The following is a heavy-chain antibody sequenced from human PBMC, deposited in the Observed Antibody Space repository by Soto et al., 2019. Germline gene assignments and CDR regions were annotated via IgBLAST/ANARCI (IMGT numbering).Heavy chain of an antibody. V-gene: IGHV1-3*01. CDR1: GYTFKNYA. Sequence: ASVQVSCKASGYTFKNYALHWVRQAPGQSLEWMGWIHAGYGDTKYSQKFQGRVIITRDTSASTAYMQLSSLRSADTAAYYCARGGTTSTTACNTPDAFDFWGQGTMVTVSS. D-gene: IGHD2-2*02. CDR3: ARGGTTSTTACNTPDAFDF. J-gene: IGHJ3*01. CDR2: IHAGYGDT.